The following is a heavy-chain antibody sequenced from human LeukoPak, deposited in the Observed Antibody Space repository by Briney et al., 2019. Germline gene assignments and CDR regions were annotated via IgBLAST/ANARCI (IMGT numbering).Heavy chain of an antibody. CDR1: GGPFEHFF. Sequence: SETLSLTCTASGGPFEHFFWSWIRQPPAKGLEWIGYVYYSGSTDYSPSLKSRLTISADTSKNQFSLRLSSVTAADTAVYYCASHRRSHGSEYWGQGTLVTVSS. CDR2: VYYSGST. CDR3: ASHRRSHGSEY. D-gene: IGHD3-10*01. V-gene: IGHV4-59*01. J-gene: IGHJ4*02.